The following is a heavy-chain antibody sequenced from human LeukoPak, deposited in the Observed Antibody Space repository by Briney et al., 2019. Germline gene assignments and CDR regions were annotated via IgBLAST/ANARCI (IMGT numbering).Heavy chain of an antibody. D-gene: IGHD3-3*01. CDR2: FDPEDGET. CDR3: ATGRFLEWLPHYPYLVY. V-gene: IGHV1-24*01. J-gene: IGHJ4*02. CDR1: GYTLTELS. Sequence: GASVKVSCKVSGYTLTELSMHWVRQAPGKGLEWMGGFDPEDGETIYAQKFQGRVTMTEDTSTDTAYMELSSLRSEDTAVYYCATGRFLEWLPHYPYLVYWGQGTLVTVSS.